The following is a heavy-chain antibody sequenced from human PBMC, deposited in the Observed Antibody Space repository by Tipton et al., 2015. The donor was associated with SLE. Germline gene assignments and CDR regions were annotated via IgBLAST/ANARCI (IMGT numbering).Heavy chain of an antibody. CDR1: GGSISGFY. CDR3: ARSGALVPAAITWLDP. D-gene: IGHD2-2*01. CDR2: VYYSGST. J-gene: IGHJ5*02. V-gene: IGHV4-31*03. Sequence: LRLSCTVSGGSISGFYWSWIRQRPGKGLEWIGYVYYSGSTYYNPSLKSRVTISVDTSKNHFSLNLNSVTAADTAVYYCARSGALVPAAITWLDPWGQGTLVTVSS.